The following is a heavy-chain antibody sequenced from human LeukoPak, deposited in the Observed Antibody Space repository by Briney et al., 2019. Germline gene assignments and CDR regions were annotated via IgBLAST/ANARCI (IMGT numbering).Heavy chain of an antibody. CDR2: IHSGGGST. V-gene: IGHV1-46*01. J-gene: IGHJ4*02. D-gene: IGHD1-1*01. CDR3: ARDGTHHSWDY. Sequence: VASVKVSCKASGYTFTNYYMHWVRQAPGQGLEWMGIIHSGGGSTTYAQKFQGRVTMTRDTSTSTVYMEVSSLRSEDTAVYYCARDGTHHSWDYWGQGTLVTVSS. CDR1: GYTFTNYY.